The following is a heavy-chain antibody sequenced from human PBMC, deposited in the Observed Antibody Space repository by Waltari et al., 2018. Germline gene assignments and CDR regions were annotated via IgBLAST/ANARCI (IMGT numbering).Heavy chain of an antibody. V-gene: IGHV4-38-2*02. CDR3: VRGTYNQPSN. CDR2: IYHSGNT. D-gene: IGHD1-1*01. CDR1: GYSINSDSY. Sequence: QVQLQESGPGLVKSSETLSLPCPVSGYSINSDSYWGWIRPPPGKGLEWIGSIYHSGNTYYNLSLKSRVTLSLDTSKNQFSLSLSSVTAADTAVYYCVRGTYNQPSNWGQGTLVTVSS. J-gene: IGHJ4*02.